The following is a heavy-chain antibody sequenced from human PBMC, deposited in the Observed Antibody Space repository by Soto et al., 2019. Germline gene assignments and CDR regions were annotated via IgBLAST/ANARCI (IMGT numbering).Heavy chain of an antibody. V-gene: IGHV3-21*01. Sequence: GGSLRLSCAASGFTFSSYSMNWVRQAPGKGLEWVSSISSSSSYIYYADSVKGRFTISRDNAKNSLYLQMNSLRAEDTAVYYCARARGDYSTNYFYGMDVWGQGTTVTVSS. CDR3: ARARGDYSTNYFYGMDV. J-gene: IGHJ6*02. CDR2: ISSSSSYI. CDR1: GFTFSSYS. D-gene: IGHD2-15*01.